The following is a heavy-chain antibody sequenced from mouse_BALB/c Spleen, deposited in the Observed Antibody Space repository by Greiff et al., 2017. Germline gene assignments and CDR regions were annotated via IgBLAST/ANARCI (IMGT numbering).Heavy chain of an antibody. CDR1: GFTFNTYA. V-gene: IGHV10-1*02. CDR2: IRSKSNNYAT. CDR3: VRGGVGYYAMDY. Sequence: EVQVVESGGGLVQPKGSLKLSCAASGFTFNTYAMNWVRQAPGKGLEWVARIRSKSNNYATYYADSVKDRFTISRDDSQSMLYLQMNNLKTEDTAMYYCVRGGVGYYAMDYWGQGTSVTVSS. J-gene: IGHJ4*01.